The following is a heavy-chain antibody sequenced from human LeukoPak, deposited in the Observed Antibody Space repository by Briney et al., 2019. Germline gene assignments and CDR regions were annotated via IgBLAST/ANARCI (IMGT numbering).Heavy chain of an antibody. D-gene: IGHD4-23*01. J-gene: IGHJ4*02. V-gene: IGHV4-59*01. CDR1: GGSISSYY. Sequence: PSETLSLTCTVSGGSISSYYWSWIRQPPGKGLEWIGYIYYSGSTNYNPSLKSRVTISVDTSKNQFSLKLSSVTAADTAVYCCARIGNGYFDYWGQGTLVTVSS. CDR2: IYYSGST. CDR3: ARIGNGYFDY.